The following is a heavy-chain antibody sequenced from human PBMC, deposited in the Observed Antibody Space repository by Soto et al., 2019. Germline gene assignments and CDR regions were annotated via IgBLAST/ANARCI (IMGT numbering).Heavy chain of an antibody. J-gene: IGHJ6*02. CDR3: AKDIGDSSSSSRYYGMDV. Sequence: EVQLVESGGGLVQPGRSLRLSCAASGFTFDDYAMHWVRQAPGKGLEWVSGISWNSGSIGYADSVKGRFTISRDNAKNSLYLQMNSLRAEDTALYYCAKDIGDSSSSSRYYGMDVWGQGTTVTVSS. CDR1: GFTFDDYA. CDR2: ISWNSGSI. V-gene: IGHV3-9*01. D-gene: IGHD6-6*01.